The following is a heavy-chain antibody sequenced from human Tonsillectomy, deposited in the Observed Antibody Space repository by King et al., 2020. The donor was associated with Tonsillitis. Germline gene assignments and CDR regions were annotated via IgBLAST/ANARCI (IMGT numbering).Heavy chain of an antibody. CDR1: AFTFSSYG. CDR2: IWSDGENK. D-gene: IGHD1-20*01. Sequence: VQLVESGGGVVQPGRSLRLSCTSSAFTFSSYGMHWVRQAPGKGLEWVAVIWSDGENKYYADSVKGRLTISRDNSKNTLFLQMNSLRAEDTAVYYCARNITGSTRGIDYWGQGTLVTVSS. CDR3: ARNITGSTRGIDY. J-gene: IGHJ4*02. V-gene: IGHV3-33*01.